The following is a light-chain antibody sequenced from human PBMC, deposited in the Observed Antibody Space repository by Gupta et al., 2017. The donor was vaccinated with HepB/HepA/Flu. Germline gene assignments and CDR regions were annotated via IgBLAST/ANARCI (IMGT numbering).Light chain of an antibody. CDR3: QQYGSSPLWT. CDR2: GAS. Sequence: IVLTKEGGTLSWSPGERATLSCRASQSVTSSYLVWYQQKPGQAPRLLIYGASIRAAGIPDRFSGSGSGTDFTLTISRLEPEDFAVYYCQQYGSSPLWTFGQGTKVEMK. J-gene: IGKJ1*01. CDR1: QSVTSSY. V-gene: IGKV3-20*01.